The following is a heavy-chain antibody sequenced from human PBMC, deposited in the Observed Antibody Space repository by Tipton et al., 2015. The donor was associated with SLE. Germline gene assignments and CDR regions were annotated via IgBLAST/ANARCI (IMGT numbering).Heavy chain of an antibody. J-gene: IGHJ4*02. CDR1: GFTFDDYA. CDR3: GQGVIPYFDY. CDR2: ISGSGGSK. V-gene: IGHV3-23*01. D-gene: IGHD3-10*01. Sequence: GSLRLSCAASGFTFDDYAMHWVRQAPGKGLEWVSAISGSGGSKYYADSVKGRFTISRDNSKNTLYLQMNSLRAEDTAVYYCGQGVIPYFDYWGQGTLVTVSS.